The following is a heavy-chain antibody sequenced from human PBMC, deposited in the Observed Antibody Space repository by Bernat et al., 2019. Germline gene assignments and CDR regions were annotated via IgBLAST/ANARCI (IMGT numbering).Heavy chain of an antibody. J-gene: IGHJ6*02. CDR2: TYYRSKWYN. CDR3: ARGNLGSSSLNYNYYYYYGMDV. V-gene: IGHV6-1*01. CDR1: GDSVSSNSAA. D-gene: IGHD6-6*01. Sequence: QVQLQQSGPGLVKPSQTLSLTCAISGDSVSSNSAAWNWIRQSPSRGLEWLGRTYYRSKWYNDYAVSVKSRITINPDTSKNQFSLQLNSVTPEDTAVYYCARGNLGSSSLNYNYYYYYGMDVWGQGTTVTVS.